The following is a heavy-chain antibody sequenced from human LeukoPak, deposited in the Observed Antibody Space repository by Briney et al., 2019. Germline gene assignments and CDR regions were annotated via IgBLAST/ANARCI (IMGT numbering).Heavy chain of an antibody. J-gene: IGHJ4*02. CDR2: INHSGST. D-gene: IGHD2-21*02. Sequence: SETLSLTCAVYGESSSTYYWSWIRQPPGKGLEWIGEINHSGSTNYNPSLESRVTISVDTSKNQFSLELSSVTAADTAVYYCARGGGDCYVCDDYWGQGTLVTVSS. V-gene: IGHV4-34*01. CDR1: GESSSTYY. CDR3: ARGGGDCYVCDDY.